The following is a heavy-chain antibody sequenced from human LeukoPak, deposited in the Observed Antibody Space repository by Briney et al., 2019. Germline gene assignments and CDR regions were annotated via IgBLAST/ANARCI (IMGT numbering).Heavy chain of an antibody. V-gene: IGHV3-33*01. CDR2: IWSDGTHK. CDR1: EFTFTTYG. D-gene: IGHD6-19*01. Sequence: GRSLRLSCAASEFTFTTYGMHWVRQAPGKGLEWVAFIWSDGTHKYYADSVKGRFTISRDNSKNTLFLEMNNLRAGDTAVYYCAGDPPNGGWAFAYWGQGILVTVSS. J-gene: IGHJ4*02. CDR3: AGDPPNGGWAFAY.